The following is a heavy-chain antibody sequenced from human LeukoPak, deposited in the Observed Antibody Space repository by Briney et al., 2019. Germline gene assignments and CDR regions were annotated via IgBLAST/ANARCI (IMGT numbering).Heavy chain of an antibody. Sequence: PSETLSLTCTVSGGSISSSSYYWGWIRQPPGKGLEWIGSIYYSGSTYYNPSLKSRVTISVDTSKNQFSLKLSSVTAADTAVYYCARRLSGWEGYYYYYYMDVWGKGTTVTISS. CDR3: ARRLSGWEGYYYYYYMDV. CDR2: IYYSGST. J-gene: IGHJ6*03. D-gene: IGHD6-19*01. CDR1: GGSISSSSYY. V-gene: IGHV4-39*01.